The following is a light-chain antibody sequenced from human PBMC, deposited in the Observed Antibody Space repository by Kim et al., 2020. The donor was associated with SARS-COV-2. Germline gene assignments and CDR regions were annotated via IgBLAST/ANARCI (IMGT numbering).Light chain of an antibody. V-gene: IGKV3-20*01. CDR3: QQYGSSPPYS. Sequence: EIVLTQSPGTLSLSPGERATLSCRASQSISSNFLAWYQQKLGQAPRLLIHSASSRATGIPDRFSGSGSGTDFFLSISRLEPEDFAVYYCQQYGSSPPYSFGQGTKLEIK. CDR1: QSISSNF. J-gene: IGKJ2*03. CDR2: SAS.